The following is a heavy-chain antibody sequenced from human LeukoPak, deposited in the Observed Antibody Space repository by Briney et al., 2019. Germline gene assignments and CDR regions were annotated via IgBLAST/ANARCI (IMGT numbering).Heavy chain of an antibody. Sequence: ASVKVSCKASGYTFTGYYMHWVRQAPGQGLEWMGWINPNSGGTNYAQKCQGRVTMTRDTSISTAYMELSRLRSDDTAVYYCARSPRYCSSTSCSRAPYFDYWGQGTLVTVSS. CDR3: ARSPRYCSSTSCSRAPYFDY. D-gene: IGHD2-2*01. V-gene: IGHV1-2*02. J-gene: IGHJ4*02. CDR2: INPNSGGT. CDR1: GYTFTGYY.